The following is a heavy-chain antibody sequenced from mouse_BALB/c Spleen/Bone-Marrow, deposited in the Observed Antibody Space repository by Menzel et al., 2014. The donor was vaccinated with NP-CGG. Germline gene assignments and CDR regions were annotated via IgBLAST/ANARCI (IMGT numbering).Heavy chain of an antibody. J-gene: IGHJ4*01. CDR3: ARSLITTVVANYAMDY. CDR2: IYPGNVNT. CDR1: GYTFTSYY. Sequence: QVQLQQSGPELVKPGASVRISCKASGYTFTSYYIHWVKQRPGQGLEWIGWIYPGNVNTKYNEKFKGKATLTADKSSSTACMQLSSLTSEDSAVYFCARSLITTVVANYAMDYWGQGTSVTSPQ. V-gene: IGHV1S56*01. D-gene: IGHD1-1*01.